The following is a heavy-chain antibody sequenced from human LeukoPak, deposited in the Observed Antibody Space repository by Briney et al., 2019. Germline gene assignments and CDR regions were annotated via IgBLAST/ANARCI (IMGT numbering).Heavy chain of an antibody. CDR1: GFTFSSYS. D-gene: IGHD3-3*01. CDR3: ARSYDFWSMYYFDY. CDR2: ISSSSSYI. J-gene: IGHJ4*02. V-gene: IGHV3-21*01. Sequence: PGGSLRLSCAASGFTFSSYSVNWVRQAPGKGLEWVSSISSSSSYIYYADSVKGRFTISRDNAKNSLYLQMNSLRAEDTAVYYCARSYDFWSMYYFDYWGQGTLVTVSS.